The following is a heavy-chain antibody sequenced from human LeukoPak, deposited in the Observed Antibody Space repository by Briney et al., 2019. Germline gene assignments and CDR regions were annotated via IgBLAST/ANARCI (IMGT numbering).Heavy chain of an antibody. J-gene: IGHJ4*02. V-gene: IGHV3-23*01. CDR2: LSSTGATT. CDR1: GFTFSNYA. Sequence: PGGSLRLSCAASGFTFSNYAMVWVRQAPGKGLEWVSALSSTGATTYYADSEKGRFTISRDNSKKTVYLQMNSLSAEDTAVYYCANGKSEFSGGWPRGTFWGQGTLVTVSS. D-gene: IGHD2-15*01. CDR3: ANGKSEFSGGWPRGTF.